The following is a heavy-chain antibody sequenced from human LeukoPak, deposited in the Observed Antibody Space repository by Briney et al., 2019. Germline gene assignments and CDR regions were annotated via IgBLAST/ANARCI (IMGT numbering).Heavy chain of an antibody. CDR1: GYSFSTYW. J-gene: IGHJ6*04. D-gene: IGHD3-10*01. V-gene: IGHV5-10-1*01. CDR3: ARGSGSSGYYGMDV. Sequence: GESLTISCKGSGYSFSTYWINWVRQTPGKGPEGMGRINPSDSYTKYSPSFQGHVTISTDKSINTVHLQWSSLKASDTATYYCARGSGSSGYYGMDVWGKGTTVTVSS. CDR2: INPSDSYT.